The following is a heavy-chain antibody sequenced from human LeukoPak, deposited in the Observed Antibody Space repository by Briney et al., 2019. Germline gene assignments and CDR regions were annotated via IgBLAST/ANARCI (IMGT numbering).Heavy chain of an antibody. J-gene: IGHJ4*02. CDR3: AKDTGYYYDSSNYWV. D-gene: IGHD3-22*01. CDR2: INEDGTET. Sequence: GGSLRLSCAASGFTFRSLWMNWVRQAPGKGLEWVANINEDGTETYYVDSVKGRFTISRDNAKNSLYLQMNSLRAEDTALYYCAKDTGYYYDSSNYWVWGQGTLVTVSS. V-gene: IGHV3-7*03. CDR1: GFTFRSLW.